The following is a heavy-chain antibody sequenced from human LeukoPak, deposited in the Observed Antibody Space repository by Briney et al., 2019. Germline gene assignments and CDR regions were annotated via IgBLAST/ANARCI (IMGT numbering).Heavy chain of an antibody. CDR1: GFTFSSYE. D-gene: IGHD1-26*01. CDR3: ARDKGGSYILDY. Sequence: PGGSLRISCAASGFTFSSYEMNWVRQAPVTGLAWVSYISSSGSTIYYADSVKGRFTISRDNAKNSLYLQMNSLRAEDTAVYYCARDKGGSYILDYWGQGTLVTVSS. V-gene: IGHV3-48*03. J-gene: IGHJ4*02. CDR2: ISSSGSTI.